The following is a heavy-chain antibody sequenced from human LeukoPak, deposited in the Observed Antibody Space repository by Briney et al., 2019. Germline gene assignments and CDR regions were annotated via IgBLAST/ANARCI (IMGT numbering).Heavy chain of an antibody. D-gene: IGHD4-11*01. CDR3: AKDLPAETKMGGFDF. J-gene: IGHJ4*02. V-gene: IGHV3-30*18. CDR2: ISFDGKNQ. Sequence: GGSLRLSCAGSGFNFNNSGMHWVRQAPGKGLEWVAVISFDGKNQHYAGSVKGRFTTSRDNSKNTVYLQMNSLRPEDTAVYYRAKDLPAETKMGGFDFWGQGALVTISS. CDR1: GFNFNNSG.